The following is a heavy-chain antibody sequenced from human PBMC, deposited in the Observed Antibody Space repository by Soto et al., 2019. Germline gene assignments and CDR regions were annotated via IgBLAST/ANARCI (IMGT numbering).Heavy chain of an antibody. Sequence: EVQLVESGGGLVQPGGSLRVSCAASGFTVSSNYMSWVRQAPGKGLEWVSVIYSGDTTKYADSVKGRFTISRDSSKNTLYLQMNSLRADDTAVYYCAPGAGARIDYWGQGTLVTVSS. CDR1: GFTVSSNY. CDR3: APGAGARIDY. CDR2: IYSGDTT. V-gene: IGHV3-66*01. D-gene: IGHD3-10*01. J-gene: IGHJ4*02.